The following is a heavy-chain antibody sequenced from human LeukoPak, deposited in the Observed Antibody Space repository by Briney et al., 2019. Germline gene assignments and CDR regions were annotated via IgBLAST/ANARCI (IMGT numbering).Heavy chain of an antibody. CDR3: AKDRQRYYGSGSYYDY. D-gene: IGHD3-10*01. Sequence: GGSLRLSCAASGFTFSNYAMSWVRQAPGKGLEWVSAIGGSGGSTYYADSVKGRFTISRDNSKNTLYLQMNSLRAEDTAVYYCAKDRQRYYGSGSYYDYWGQGTLVTVSS. CDR2: IGGSGGST. J-gene: IGHJ4*02. V-gene: IGHV3-23*01. CDR1: GFTFSNYA.